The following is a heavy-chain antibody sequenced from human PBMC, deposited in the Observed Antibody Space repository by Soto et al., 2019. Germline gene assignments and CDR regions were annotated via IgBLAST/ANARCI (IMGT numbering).Heavy chain of an antibody. Sequence: SETLSLTCTVSGGSVSSGSYYWSWIRQPPGKGLEWIGYIYYSGSTNYNPSLKSRVTISVDTSKNQFSLKLSSVTAADTAVYYCARDVWPVYAIPPNVYNWFDPWGQGTLVTVSS. CDR1: GGSVSSGSYY. CDR3: ARDVWPVYAIPPNVYNWFDP. CDR2: IYYSGST. V-gene: IGHV4-61*01. D-gene: IGHD2-8*01. J-gene: IGHJ5*02.